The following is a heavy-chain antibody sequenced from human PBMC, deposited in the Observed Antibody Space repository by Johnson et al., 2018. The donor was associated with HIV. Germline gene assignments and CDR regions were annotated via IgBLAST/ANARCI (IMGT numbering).Heavy chain of an antibody. D-gene: IGHD2-15*01. J-gene: IGHJ3*02. Sequence: VQLVESGGGLVQPGGSLRLSCAASGFIVRSNYMNWVRQAPGKGLEWVSVIYSGGDTYYSDSVMGRFTIYRDTSKNTLYLQMNSLRGDDTAVYYCTRVSSTSWALDIWGQGTLVTVSS. CDR1: GFIVRSNY. V-gene: IGHV3-66*01. CDR2: IYSGGDT. CDR3: TRVSSTSWALDI.